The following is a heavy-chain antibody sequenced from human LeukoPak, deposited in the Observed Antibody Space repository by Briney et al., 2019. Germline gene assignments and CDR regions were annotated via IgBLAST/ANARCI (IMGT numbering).Heavy chain of an antibody. J-gene: IGHJ3*02. Sequence: ASVKVSCKASGYTFTSYGFSWVRQAPGQGLEWMGWISAYYGNTNSAQKFQGRVTMTTDTSTSTAYMELRSLTSDDTAVYYCARVVRGADAFDIWGQGTIVTVSS. CDR1: GYTFTSYG. CDR2: ISAYYGNT. V-gene: IGHV1-18*01. CDR3: ARVVRGADAFDI. D-gene: IGHD2-2*01.